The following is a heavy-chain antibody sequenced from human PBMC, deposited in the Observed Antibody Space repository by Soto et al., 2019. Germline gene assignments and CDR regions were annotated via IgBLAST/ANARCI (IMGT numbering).Heavy chain of an antibody. V-gene: IGHV3-66*01. CDR3: ATWHEREHAYDV. CDR1: GLTVSGKKY. CDR2: LYDVDGS. D-gene: IGHD1-26*01. J-gene: IGHJ3*01. Sequence: EVKLLESGGGLVQPGGSLRLSCAAFGLTVSGKKYVAWVRQAPGKGLEWVSALYDVDGSFYADSVKGRFTTSSDSSKTTVYLQMNGLRPDDTAVYYCATWHEREHAYDVWGQGTTVTVSS.